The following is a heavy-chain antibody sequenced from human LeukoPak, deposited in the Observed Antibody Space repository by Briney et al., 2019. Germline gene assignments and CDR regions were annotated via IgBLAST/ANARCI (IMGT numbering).Heavy chain of an antibody. CDR2: ISSSSSFI. V-gene: IGHV3-21*01. Sequence: PGGSLRLSCVASGFSFSSHTMNWVRQAPGKGLEWVSSISSSSSFIYYADALKGRFTISRDNAKNSLQLQMNSLRAEDTAVYYCARAGFGELSSDYWGQGTLVTVSS. CDR1: GFSFSSHT. CDR3: ARAGFGELSSDY. D-gene: IGHD3-10*01. J-gene: IGHJ4*02.